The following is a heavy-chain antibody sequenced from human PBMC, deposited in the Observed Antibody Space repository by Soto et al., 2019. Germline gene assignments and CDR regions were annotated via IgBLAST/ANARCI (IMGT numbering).Heavy chain of an antibody. Sequence: GGSLRLSCAASGFTFSSYAMSWVRQAPGKGLEWVSAISGSGGSTYYADSVKGRFTIARDNSKDTLYLQMNSLRAEDRAVYYCAEEEVGAIVFDYWGQGTLVTVSS. CDR2: ISGSGGST. CDR3: AEEEVGAIVFDY. CDR1: GFTFSSYA. J-gene: IGHJ4*02. D-gene: IGHD1-26*01. V-gene: IGHV3-23*01.